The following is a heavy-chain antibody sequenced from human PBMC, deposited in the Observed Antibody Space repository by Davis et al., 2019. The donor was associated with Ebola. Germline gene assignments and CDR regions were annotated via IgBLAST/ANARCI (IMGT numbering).Heavy chain of an antibody. CDR3: ARGRWQRFQDYFYSGMDV. CDR1: GGSFTIYY. J-gene: IGHJ6*02. D-gene: IGHD5-12*01. CDR2: INHSGST. Sequence: SETLSLTCAVYGGSFTIYYWTWVRQAPGQGLELIGAINHSGSTNYNMSLMSRVTLAVDAPKNQFSLRLNSVTAADTGMYYCARGRWQRFQDYFYSGMDVWAQGTSVTVSS. V-gene: IGHV4-34*01.